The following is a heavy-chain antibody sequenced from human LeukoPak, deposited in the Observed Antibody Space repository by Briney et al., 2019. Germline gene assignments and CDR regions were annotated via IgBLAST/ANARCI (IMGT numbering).Heavy chain of an antibody. Sequence: PSQTLSLTCTVSGGSISSGGYYWSWIRQHPGKGLEWIGYIYYSGSTYYNPSLKSRVTISVDTSKNQFSLKLSSVTAADTAVYYCARHYGDYDDAFDIRGQGTMVTVSS. J-gene: IGHJ3*02. CDR2: IYYSGST. CDR1: GGSISSGGYY. CDR3: ARHYGDYDDAFDI. D-gene: IGHD4-17*01. V-gene: IGHV4-31*03.